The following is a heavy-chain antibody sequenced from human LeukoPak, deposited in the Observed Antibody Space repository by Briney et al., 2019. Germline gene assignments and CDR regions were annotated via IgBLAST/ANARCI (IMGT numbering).Heavy chain of an antibody. Sequence: ASAKVSCKASGGTFSSYAISWVRQAPGQGLEWMGGIIPIFGTANYAQKFQGRVTITADKSTSTAYMELSRLRSEDTAVYYCARVAGIVVVPAANPWAVKRNNWFDPWGQGTLVTVSS. CDR3: ARVAGIVVVPAANPWAVKRNNWFDP. J-gene: IGHJ5*02. D-gene: IGHD2-2*01. CDR1: GGTFSSYA. V-gene: IGHV1-69*06. CDR2: IIPIFGTA.